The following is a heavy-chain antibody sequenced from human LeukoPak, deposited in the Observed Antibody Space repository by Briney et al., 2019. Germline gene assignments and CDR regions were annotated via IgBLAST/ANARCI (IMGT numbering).Heavy chain of an antibody. Sequence: GGSLRLSCAGSGFPFSGNSMNWFRQTPGKGLEWVSSMSILSGITYYAESVKGRFTVSRDNAKNLLHLQMNSLRVEDTAIYYCAGEFEYSTSGAGYWGQGTLVTVSS. D-gene: IGHD6-6*01. CDR3: AGEFEYSTSGAGY. V-gene: IGHV3-21*01. CDR1: GFPFSGNS. CDR2: MSILSGIT. J-gene: IGHJ4*02.